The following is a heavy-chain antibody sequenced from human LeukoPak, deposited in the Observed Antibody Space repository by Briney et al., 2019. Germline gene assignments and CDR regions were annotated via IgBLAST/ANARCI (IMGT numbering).Heavy chain of an antibody. J-gene: IGHJ4*02. Sequence: PGGSLRLFCAASGFTFSIYAMMCPRQAPGKGLEWVSAISGSGSSIYYADYVKGRLTISRDNSKNTLYLQMNSLRAEDTAVYYCADAYSYGSLPFDYWGQGTLVTVSS. D-gene: IGHD5-18*01. CDR1: GFTFSIYA. V-gene: IGHV3-23*01. CDR2: ISGSGSSI. CDR3: ADAYSYGSLPFDY.